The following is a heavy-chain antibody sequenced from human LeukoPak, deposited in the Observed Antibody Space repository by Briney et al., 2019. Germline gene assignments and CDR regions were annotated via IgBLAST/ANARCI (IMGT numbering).Heavy chain of an antibody. CDR1: GFTFSSYG. CDR2: IWYDGTNK. CDR3: ARDYAGSRSYYSFLS. V-gene: IGHV3-33*01. Sequence: GGSLRLSCAASGFTFSSYGMHWVRQAPGKGLEWVAVIWYDGTNKYYADSVKGRFTISRDNSENTLYLQMNSLRADDTAVYYCARDYAGSRSYYSFLSWGQGALVTVSS. J-gene: IGHJ4*02. D-gene: IGHD3-10*01.